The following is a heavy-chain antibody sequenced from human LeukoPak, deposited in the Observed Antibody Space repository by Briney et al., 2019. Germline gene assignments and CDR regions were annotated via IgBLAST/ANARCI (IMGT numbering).Heavy chain of an antibody. J-gene: IGHJ4*02. CDR1: GFTFSSYA. D-gene: IGHD3-10*01. CDR3: AKDRSLLRWFGELSPAASGAFDY. Sequence: PGGSLRLSCAASGFTFSSYAMSWVRQAPGKGLEWVSAISGSGGSTYYADSVKGRFTISRDNSKNTLYLQMNSLRAEDTAVYYCAKDRSLLRWFGELSPAASGAFDYWGQGTLVTVSS. CDR2: ISGSGGST. V-gene: IGHV3-23*01.